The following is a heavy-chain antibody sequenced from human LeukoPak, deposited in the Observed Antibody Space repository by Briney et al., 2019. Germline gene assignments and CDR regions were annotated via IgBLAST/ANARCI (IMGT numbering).Heavy chain of an antibody. CDR2: IIPIFGTA. D-gene: IGHD3-22*01. J-gene: IGHJ3*02. CDR3: ARDSYYDSSGYLAFDI. Sequence: SVKVSCKASGGTFSSYAISWVRQAPGQGLEWMGRIIPIFGTANYAQKFQGRVTITTDESTSTAYMELSSLRSEDTAVYYCARDSYYDSSGYLAFDIWGQGTMVTVSS. CDR1: GGTFSSYA. V-gene: IGHV1-69*05.